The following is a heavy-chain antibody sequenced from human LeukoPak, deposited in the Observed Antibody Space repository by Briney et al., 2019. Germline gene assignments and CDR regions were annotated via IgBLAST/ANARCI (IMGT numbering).Heavy chain of an antibody. J-gene: IGHJ4*02. V-gene: IGHV3-7*01. CDR2: IKEDGTRK. CDR3: ARDPPRTSNPLRFLEWAFDY. Sequence: HPGGSLRLSCAASGFTFSSHWMTWVRQAPGKGLEWVANIKEDGTRKNYMDSVKGRFTISRDNAKNSLYLQMNSLRAEDTAVYYCARDPPRTSNPLRFLEWAFDYWGQGTLVTVSS. CDR1: GFTFSSHW. D-gene: IGHD3-3*01.